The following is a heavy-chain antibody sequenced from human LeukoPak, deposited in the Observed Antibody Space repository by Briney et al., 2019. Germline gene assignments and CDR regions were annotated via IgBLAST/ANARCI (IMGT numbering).Heavy chain of an antibody. CDR2: INSDGSTT. D-gene: IGHD1-26*01. Sequence: GGSLRLSCAASGFTFSSYWMHWVRQAPGKGLVWVSRINSDGSTTSYADSVKGRFTISRDNAKNTLYLQMNSLRAEDTAIYYCAKEYTGTFSPFPSYFDNWGQGTLVTVSS. CDR3: AKEYTGTFSPFPSYFDN. CDR1: GFTFSSYW. J-gene: IGHJ4*02. V-gene: IGHV3-74*01.